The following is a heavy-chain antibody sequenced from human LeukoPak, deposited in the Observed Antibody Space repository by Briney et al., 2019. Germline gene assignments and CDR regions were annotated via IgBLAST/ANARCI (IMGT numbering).Heavy chain of an antibody. CDR3: ATGPSRDIVVVVAARAEYFQH. D-gene: IGHD2-15*01. CDR2: IIPIFGTA. J-gene: IGHJ1*01. CDR1: GGTFISYA. Sequence: ASVKVSFKASGGTFISYAISWVRQAPGQGREWMGGIIPIFGTANYAQKFQGRVTITADESTSTAYMELSSLRSEDTAVYYCATGPSRDIVVVVAARAEYFQHWGQGTLVTVSS. V-gene: IGHV1-69*13.